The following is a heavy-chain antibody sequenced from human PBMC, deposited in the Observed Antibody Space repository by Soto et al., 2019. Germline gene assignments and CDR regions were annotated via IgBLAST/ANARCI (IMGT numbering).Heavy chain of an antibody. Sequence: SETLSLTCTVSGGSISSSSYYWGWIRQPPGKTFVCFGSIFYSGSTYYIPSLKSRVTISVDTSKNLFSLKLSSVTAADTAVFYFARRLYYDSSGFEGGGMDVWGQGTTVTVSS. CDR2: IFYSGST. CDR3: ARRLYYDSSGFEGGGMDV. D-gene: IGHD3-22*01. J-gene: IGHJ6*02. CDR1: GGSISSSSYY. V-gene: IGHV4-39*01.